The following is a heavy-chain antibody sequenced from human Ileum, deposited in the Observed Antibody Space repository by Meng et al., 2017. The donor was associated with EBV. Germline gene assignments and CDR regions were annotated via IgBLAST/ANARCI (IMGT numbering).Heavy chain of an antibody. V-gene: IGHV3-11*01. Sequence: VHLVGFGGGLGKPGGSLRLSCAASGLTFSDYYMSWIRQAPGKGLEWVAYISSSGNTIYYADSVKGRFTISRDNAKNSLYLQMNSLRAGDTAVYYCARDTGGSYWSPFDYWGQGTLVTVSS. CDR3: ARDTGGSYWSPFDY. D-gene: IGHD1-26*01. J-gene: IGHJ4*02. CDR2: ISSSGNTI. CDR1: GLTFSDYY.